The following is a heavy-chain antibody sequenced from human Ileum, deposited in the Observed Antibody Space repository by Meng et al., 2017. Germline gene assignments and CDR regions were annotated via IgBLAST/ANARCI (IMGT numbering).Heavy chain of an antibody. CDR2: ISSSSSYI. J-gene: IGHJ5*02. V-gene: IGHV3-21*01. Sequence: EVQLVESGGDLVKPGGSLRLSCAASGFTFSSYSMNWVRQAPGKGLEWVSSISSSSSYIYYADSLKGRFTISRDNAKNSLYLQMNSLRAEDTAVYYCARERQDNRWFDPWGRGTLVTVSS. CDR1: GFTFSSYS. CDR3: ARERQDNRWFDP. D-gene: IGHD1-1*01.